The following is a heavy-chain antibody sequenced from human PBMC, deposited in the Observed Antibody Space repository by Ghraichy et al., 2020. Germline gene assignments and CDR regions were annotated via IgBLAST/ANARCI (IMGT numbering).Heavy chain of an antibody. D-gene: IGHD4-23*01. CDR1: GGSISSYY. CDR2: IYTSGST. CDR3: ARENGGNEEFVRGGAGWYFDL. Sequence: SETLSLTCTVSGGSISSYYWSWIRQPPGKGLEWIGYIYTSGSTNYNPSLKSRVTISVDTSKNQFSLKLSSVTAADTAVYYCARENGGNEEFVRGGAGWYFDLWGIGTLVTVS. J-gene: IGHJ2*01. V-gene: IGHV4-4*09.